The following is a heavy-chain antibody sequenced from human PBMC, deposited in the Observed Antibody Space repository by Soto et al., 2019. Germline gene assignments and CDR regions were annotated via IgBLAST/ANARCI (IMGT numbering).Heavy chain of an antibody. Sequence: QTLSLTCAISGDSVSSNTASWNWIRQSPSRGLEWLGRTYFRSKWYNDYAVSVKSRIIINPDTSNNQFSLQLNSVTPEDTAVYFCAKGDNLGTKPAYDFVPWCEGIMVTVFS. J-gene: IGHJ5*02. CDR2: TYFRSKWYN. V-gene: IGHV6-1*01. CDR1: GDSVSSNTAS. D-gene: IGHD3-3*01. CDR3: AKGDNLGTKPAYDFVP.